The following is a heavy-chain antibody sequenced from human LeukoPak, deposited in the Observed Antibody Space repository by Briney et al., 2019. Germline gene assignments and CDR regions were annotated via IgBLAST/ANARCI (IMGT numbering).Heavy chain of an antibody. J-gene: IGHJ5*02. Sequence: SQSLSLTFALSGDGVSINSVTWNWVSQSPSRGLEWLGRTYYRAAWYNDYAVSVRGRIPVNTDTSKNPFSLHLNSVTPEDTAVYYCARRLTQYDWFDRWGQGILVTVPS. CDR1: GDGVSINSVT. CDR3: ARRLTQYDWFDR. CDR2: TYYRAAWYN. V-gene: IGHV6-1*01. D-gene: IGHD2-2*01.